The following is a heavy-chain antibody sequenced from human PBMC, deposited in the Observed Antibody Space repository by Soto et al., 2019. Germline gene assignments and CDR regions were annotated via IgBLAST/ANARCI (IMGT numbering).Heavy chain of an antibody. D-gene: IGHD3-22*01. J-gene: IGHJ4*02. CDR1: GGSFSGYY. Sequence: SETLSLTCAVYGGSFSGYYWSWIRQPPGKGLEWIGEINHSGSTNYNPSLKSRVTISVDTSKNQFSLKLSSVTAADTAVYYCARAAVYDSSGYLFDYWGQGTLVTVSS. CDR3: ARAAVYDSSGYLFDY. V-gene: IGHV4-34*01. CDR2: INHSGST.